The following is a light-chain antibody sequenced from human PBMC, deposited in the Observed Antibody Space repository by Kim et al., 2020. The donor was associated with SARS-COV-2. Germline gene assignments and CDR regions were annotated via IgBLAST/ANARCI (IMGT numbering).Light chain of an antibody. Sequence: EIVLTQSPGTLSLSPGERATLSCRASQSVSSSYLAWYQQKPGQAPRLVIYSASRRATGIPDRFSGSGSGTDFTLTISRLEPEDFAVYYCQHYGSSLTFGPGTKVDIK. CDR1: QSVSSSY. CDR2: SAS. CDR3: QHYGSSLT. J-gene: IGKJ3*01. V-gene: IGKV3-20*01.